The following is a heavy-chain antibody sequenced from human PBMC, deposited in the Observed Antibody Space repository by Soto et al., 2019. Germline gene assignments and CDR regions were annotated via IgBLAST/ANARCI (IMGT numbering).Heavy chain of an antibody. CDR3: ASGWGSGVFDY. Sequence: QVQLQQWGAGLLKPSETLSLTCAVFGVSFSGYYWNWIRQPPGKGLEWIGEINHSGSTNYNPSLRSRLTLSVDTSKNQCSLKLSSVTAADTAVYYCASGWGSGVFDYWSQGTLVTVSS. J-gene: IGHJ4*02. CDR1: GVSFSGYY. D-gene: IGHD6-19*01. CDR2: INHSGST. V-gene: IGHV4-34*01.